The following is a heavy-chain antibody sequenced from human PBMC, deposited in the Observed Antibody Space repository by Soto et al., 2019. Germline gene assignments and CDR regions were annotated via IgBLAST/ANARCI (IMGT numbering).Heavy chain of an antibody. D-gene: IGHD3-10*01. J-gene: IGHJ4*02. CDR1: GFIFSNYY. V-gene: IGHV3-7*03. Sequence: GGSLRLSCAASGFIFSNYYMTWVRQAPGKGLEWVANIRQDGNEIYYVDSVRGRFTISRDNTKHSLFLQMNALRVEDTAVYYCARAPHYGAEFDYRGLGTVVTVSS. CDR3: ARAPHYGAEFDY. CDR2: IRQDGNEI.